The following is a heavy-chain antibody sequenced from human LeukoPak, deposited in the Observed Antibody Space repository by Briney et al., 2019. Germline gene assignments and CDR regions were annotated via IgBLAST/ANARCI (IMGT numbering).Heavy chain of an antibody. J-gene: IGHJ4*02. D-gene: IGHD6-19*01. Sequence: SETLCLTCAVSGVPFSNYYWSWVRQSPRQGLEWIGEINHSGYTNYNPSLKSRVTMSIDTSKNQFSLILTSVTAADAGVYYCTRAVAGHPDWGQGTLVTVSS. V-gene: IGHV4-34*01. CDR1: GVPFSNYY. CDR3: TRAVAGHPD. CDR2: INHSGYT.